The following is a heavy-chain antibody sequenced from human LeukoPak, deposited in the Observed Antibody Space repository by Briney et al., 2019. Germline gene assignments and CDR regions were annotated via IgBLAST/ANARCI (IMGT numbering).Heavy chain of an antibody. CDR3: ARAAYGDYVFDY. V-gene: IGHV3-21*01. CDR1: GFTFSSYS. D-gene: IGHD4-17*01. CDR2: ISSSSSYI. Sequence: GGSLRLSCAASGFTFSSYSMNWVRQAPGKGLEWVSSISSSSSYIYYADSVKGRFTISRDNAKNSLYLQMNSLRAEDTAVYYCARAAYGDYVFDYWGQGTLVTVSS. J-gene: IGHJ4*02.